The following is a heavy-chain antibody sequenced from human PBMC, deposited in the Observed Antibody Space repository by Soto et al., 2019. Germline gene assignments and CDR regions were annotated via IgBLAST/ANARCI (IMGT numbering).Heavy chain of an antibody. CDR1: GYSFTDNW. Sequence: PGESLKISCKGSGYSFTDNWIAWVRQMPGKGLEWMGIIYPGDSDTRYSPSFQGQVTISVDKSINTAYLQWTSLKASDSAMYYCAKRFTIGWLLAFWGQGTLVTVSS. CDR2: IYPGDSDT. D-gene: IGHD6-19*01. V-gene: IGHV5-51*01. J-gene: IGHJ4*01. CDR3: AKRFTIGWLLAF.